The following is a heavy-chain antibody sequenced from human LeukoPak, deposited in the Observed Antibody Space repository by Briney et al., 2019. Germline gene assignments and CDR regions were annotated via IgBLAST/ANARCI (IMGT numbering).Heavy chain of an antibody. Sequence: TGGSLRLSCAASGFTFSGSAMPWVRQASGKGLEWVGRIRSKAKSYATAYAASVKGRFTISRDDSKNTAYLQMNSLKTEDTAVYYCTRHYYGGNSVDFDYWGQGTLVTVSS. J-gene: IGHJ4*02. CDR3: TRHYYGGNSVDFDY. D-gene: IGHD4-17*01. CDR1: GFTFSGSA. V-gene: IGHV3-73*01. CDR2: IRSKAKSYAT.